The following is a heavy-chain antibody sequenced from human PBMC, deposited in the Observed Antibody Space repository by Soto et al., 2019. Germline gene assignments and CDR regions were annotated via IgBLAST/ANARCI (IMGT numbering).Heavy chain of an antibody. CDR3: AKDRSGSYYRRLNWFDP. CDR2: IKSRADNYAT. J-gene: IGHJ5*02. CDR1: GFTFSGSA. Sequence: PGGSLRLSCAASGFTFSGSAIHWVRQASGKGLEWVSRIKSRADNYATGYAASVKGRFTISRDNSKNTLYLQMNSLRAEDTAVYYCAKDRSGSYYRRLNWFDPWGQGTLLTVSS. D-gene: IGHD3-10*01. V-gene: IGHV3-73*01.